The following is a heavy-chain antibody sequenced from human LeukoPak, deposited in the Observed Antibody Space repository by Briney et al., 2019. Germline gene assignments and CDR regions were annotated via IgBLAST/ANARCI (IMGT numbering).Heavy chain of an antibody. J-gene: IGHJ3*02. CDR3: ARELSGDRGRPDAFDI. D-gene: IGHD7-27*01. Sequence: ASVKVSCKASGYTFTSYDINWVRQATGQGLEWMGWMNPNSGNTGYAQKFQGRVTMTRNTSISTAYMELSSLRSEDTAVYYCARELSGDRGRPDAFDIWGQGTMVTVSS. V-gene: IGHV1-8*01. CDR1: GYTFTSYD. CDR2: MNPNSGNT.